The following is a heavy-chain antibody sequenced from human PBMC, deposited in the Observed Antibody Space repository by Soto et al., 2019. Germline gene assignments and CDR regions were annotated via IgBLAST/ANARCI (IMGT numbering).Heavy chain of an antibody. Sequence: GASVKVSCKASGYTFTSYAMHWVRQAPGQRLEWMGWINAYNGNTNYAQKLQGRVTMTTDTSTSTAYMELRSLRSDDTAVYYCARVKGSGYHNWFDPWGQGTLVTVSS. V-gene: IGHV1-18*01. D-gene: IGHD3-22*01. CDR2: INAYNGNT. CDR1: GYTFTSYA. CDR3: ARVKGSGYHNWFDP. J-gene: IGHJ5*02.